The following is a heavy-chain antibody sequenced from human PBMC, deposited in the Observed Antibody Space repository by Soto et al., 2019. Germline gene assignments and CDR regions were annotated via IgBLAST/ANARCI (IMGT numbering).Heavy chain of an antibody. CDR3: GALCSSTWCYGMDV. V-gene: IGHV4-59*01. J-gene: IGHJ6*02. CDR1: GGSISSYS. D-gene: IGHD2-2*01. Sequence: SETLSLTCTVSGGSISSYSWSWIRQPPGKGLEWIGDIFYTGSTNYNPSLKSRVTISVDTSKNQFSLKLSSVTAADTAVYYCGALCSSTWCYGMDVWGQGTKVTVS. CDR2: IFYTGST.